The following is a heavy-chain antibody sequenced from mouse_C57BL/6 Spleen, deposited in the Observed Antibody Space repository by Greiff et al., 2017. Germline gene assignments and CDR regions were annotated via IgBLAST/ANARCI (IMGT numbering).Heavy chain of an antibody. D-gene: IGHD1-1*01. CDR3: GRIGTTVEG. CDR2: IWSGGST. V-gene: IGHV2-2*01. CDR1: GFSLTSYG. J-gene: IGHJ4*01. Sequence: QVQLLESGPGLVQPSPSLSITCTASGFSLTSYGVHWVRQSPGKGLEWLGEIWSGGSTDYNAAFISRLSTSTVNSTSQVFYKMNSLQADDTAVFYCGRIGTTVEGWGQGTSVTVSS.